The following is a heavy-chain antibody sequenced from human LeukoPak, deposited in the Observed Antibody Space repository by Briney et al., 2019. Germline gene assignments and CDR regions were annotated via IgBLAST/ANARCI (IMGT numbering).Heavy chain of an antibody. Sequence: SVKVSCKASGGTFSSYAISWVRQAPGQGLEWMGRIIPIFGTANYAQKFQGRVTITTDESTSTAYMELSSLRSEDTAVYSCAREKNRGYYFDYWGQGTLVTVSS. V-gene: IGHV1-69*05. CDR1: GGTFSSYA. J-gene: IGHJ4*02. D-gene: IGHD7-27*01. CDR3: AREKNRGYYFDY. CDR2: IIPIFGTA.